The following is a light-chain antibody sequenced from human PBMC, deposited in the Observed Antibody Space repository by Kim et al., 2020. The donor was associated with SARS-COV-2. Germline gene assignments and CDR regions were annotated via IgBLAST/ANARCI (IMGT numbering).Light chain of an antibody. CDR2: RNN. J-gene: IGLJ3*02. V-gene: IGLV1-47*01. CDR3: AAWDDSLSGRV. Sequence: QSVLTQPPSASGTPGQRVTISCSGSSSNIGSNYVYWYQPLPGTAPKLLIYRNNQRPSGVPDRFSGSTSGTSASLAISGLRAEDEADYYCAAWDDSLSGRVFGGGTQLTVL. CDR1: SSNIGSNY.